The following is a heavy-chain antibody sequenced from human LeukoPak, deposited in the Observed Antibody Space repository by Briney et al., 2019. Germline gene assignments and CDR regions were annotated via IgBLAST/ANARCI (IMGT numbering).Heavy chain of an antibody. CDR1: GYTFTSYD. CDR2: MNPNSGNT. CDR3: ARGYYDSSGYAH. J-gene: IGHJ4*02. D-gene: IGHD3-22*01. Sequence: ASVKVSCKASGYTFTSYDINWVRQATGQGLEWMGWMNPNSGNTGYAQKFQGRVTMTRNTSTSTAYMELSSLRSEDTAVYYCARGYYDSSGYAHWGQGTLVTVSS. V-gene: IGHV1-8*01.